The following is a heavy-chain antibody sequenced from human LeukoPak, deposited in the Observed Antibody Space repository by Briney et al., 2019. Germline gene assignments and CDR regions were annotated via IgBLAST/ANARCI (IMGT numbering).Heavy chain of an antibody. D-gene: IGHD3-22*01. Sequence: GGPLRLSCAASGFTFSTYSMNWVRQAPRKGLEWVSYISYSSSDIYYADSVKGRFTISRDNAKNSLYLQMNSLRDEDTAVYYCARDSYGSSGYYYVSDYWGQGTLVTVSS. CDR1: GFTFSTYS. CDR2: ISYSSSDI. J-gene: IGHJ4*02. CDR3: ARDSYGSSGYYYVSDY. V-gene: IGHV3-48*02.